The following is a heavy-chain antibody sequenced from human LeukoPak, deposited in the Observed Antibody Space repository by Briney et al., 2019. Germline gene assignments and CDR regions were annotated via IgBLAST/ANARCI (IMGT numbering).Heavy chain of an antibody. CDR3: ARDPYSGSYFDY. D-gene: IGHD1-26*01. V-gene: IGHV4-59*01. CDR2: IYYSGST. CDR1: GGSISSYY. J-gene: IGHJ4*02. Sequence: SETLSLTCTVSGGSISSYYWSWIRQPPGKGLEWIGYIYYSGSTNYNPSLKSRVTISVGTSKNQFSLKLSSVTAADTAVYYCARDPYSGSYFDYWGQGTLVTVSS.